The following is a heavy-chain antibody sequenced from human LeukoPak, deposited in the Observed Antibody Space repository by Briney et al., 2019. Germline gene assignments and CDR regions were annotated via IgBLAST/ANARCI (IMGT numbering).Heavy chain of an antibody. Sequence: PSETLSLTCAVSGGSISSGGYSWSWIRQPPGKGLEWIGYIYYSGSTNYNPSLKSRVTISVDTSKNQFSLKLSSVTAADTAVYYCARLIVGSFDYWGQRTLVTVSS. V-gene: IGHV4-61*08. CDR3: ARLIVGSFDY. CDR1: GGSISSGGYS. D-gene: IGHD1-26*01. CDR2: IYYSGST. J-gene: IGHJ4*02.